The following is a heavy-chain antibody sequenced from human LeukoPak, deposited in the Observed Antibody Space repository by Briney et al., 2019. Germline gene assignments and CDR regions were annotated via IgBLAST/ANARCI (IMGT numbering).Heavy chain of an antibody. Sequence: GASVKVSCKASGGTFSSYAISWVRQAPGQGLEWMGGIIPIFGTANYAQKFQGRVTITADESTSTAYMELSSLRSEDTAVYCCARIPYSSGWFGFEVWGQGTLVTVSS. CDR1: GGTFSSYA. CDR3: ARIPYSSGWFGFEV. V-gene: IGHV1-69*13. CDR2: IIPIFGTA. J-gene: IGHJ4*02. D-gene: IGHD6-19*01.